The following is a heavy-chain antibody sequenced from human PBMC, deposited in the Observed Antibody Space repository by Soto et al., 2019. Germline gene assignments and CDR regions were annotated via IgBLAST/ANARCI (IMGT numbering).Heavy chain of an antibody. D-gene: IGHD6-19*01. V-gene: IGHV5-51*01. CDR3: ATCSSGWKKYPYYYYMDV. J-gene: IGHJ6*03. CDR2: IYPGDSDT. Sequence: PGESLKISCKGSGYSFTSYWIGWVRPMPGKGLEWMGIIYPGDSDTRYSPSFQGQVTISADKSISTAYLQWSSLKASDTAMSYCATCSSGWKKYPYYYYMDVWGNGTTVT. CDR1: GYSFTSYW.